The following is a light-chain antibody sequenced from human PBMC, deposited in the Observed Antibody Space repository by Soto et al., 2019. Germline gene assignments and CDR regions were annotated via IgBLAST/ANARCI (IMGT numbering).Light chain of an antibody. CDR3: QSYDSSLSGSV. Sequence: QLVLTQPPSVSGAPGQRVTISCTGSSSNIGAGYDVHCYHQLPGTAPKLLIYGNSNRPSGVPDRFSGSKSGTSASLAITGLQAEDEADYYCQSYDSSLSGSVFGGGTKLTVL. J-gene: IGLJ2*01. V-gene: IGLV1-40*01. CDR1: SSNIGAGYD. CDR2: GNS.